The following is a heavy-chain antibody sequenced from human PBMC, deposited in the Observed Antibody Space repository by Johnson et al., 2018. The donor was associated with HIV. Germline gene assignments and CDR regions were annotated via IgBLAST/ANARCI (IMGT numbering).Heavy chain of an antibody. D-gene: IGHD3/OR15-3a*01. Sequence: QVQLVESVGGVVQPGRSLRLSCAASGFTFSSYAMHWVRQAPGKGLEWVAVISYDGSNKYYADSVKGRFTISRDNSKNTLYLQMNSLRAEDTAVYYSAREEDLHAFDIWGQGTMVTVSS. CDR3: AREEDLHAFDI. J-gene: IGHJ3*02. V-gene: IGHV3-30-3*01. CDR2: ISYDGSNK. CDR1: GFTFSSYA.